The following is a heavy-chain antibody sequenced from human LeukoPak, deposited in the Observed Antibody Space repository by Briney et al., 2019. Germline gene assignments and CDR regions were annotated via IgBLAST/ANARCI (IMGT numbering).Heavy chain of an antibody. CDR3: ASQSYARFDP. CDR1: GFTFSSYG. Sequence: GGSLRLSCAASGFTFSSYGMHWVRQAPGKGLEWVSSISSSSSYIYYADSVKGRFTISRDNAKNSLFLQMNSLRVEDTAVYYCASQSYARFDPWGQGTLVTVSS. CDR2: ISSSSSYI. V-gene: IGHV3-21*01. D-gene: IGHD3-16*01. J-gene: IGHJ5*02.